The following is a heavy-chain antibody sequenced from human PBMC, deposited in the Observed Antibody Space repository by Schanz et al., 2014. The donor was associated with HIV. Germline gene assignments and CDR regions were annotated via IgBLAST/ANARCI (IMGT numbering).Heavy chain of an antibody. Sequence: EVQLLESRGGLVKPGGSLRLSCAASGFTFSSYWMHWVRQTPGKGLVWVSRVNGDGSSAAYADSVKGRFTISRDNAKNTLYLQMNSLRAEDTAVYYCAGGYCSGGRCDHRPFEIWGQGTMVTVSS. CDR2: VNGDGSSA. V-gene: IGHV3-74*02. J-gene: IGHJ3*02. CDR1: GFTFSSYW. D-gene: IGHD2-15*01. CDR3: AGGYCSGGRCDHRPFEI.